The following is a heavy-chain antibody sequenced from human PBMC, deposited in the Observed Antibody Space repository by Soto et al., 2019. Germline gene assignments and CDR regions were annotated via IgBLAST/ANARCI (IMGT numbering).Heavy chain of an antibody. D-gene: IGHD4-17*01. J-gene: IGHJ6*02. CDR2: IYHSGST. V-gene: IGHV4-4*02. CDR3: ARDPGDGDYEGYYYYGMDV. CDR1: GGSISSSNW. Sequence: QVQLQESGPGLVKPSGTLSLTCAVSGGSISSSNWWSWVRQPPGKGLEWIGEIYHSGSTNYNPSLKSRVTISLDKSKKQFSLKLSFVTAADTAVYYCARDPGDGDYEGYYYYGMDVWGQGTTVTVSS.